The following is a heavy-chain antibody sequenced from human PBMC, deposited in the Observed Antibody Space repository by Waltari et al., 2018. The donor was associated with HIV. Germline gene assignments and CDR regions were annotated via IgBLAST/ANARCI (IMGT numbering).Heavy chain of an antibody. CDR3: VKEHQYSHTWYSYYGMDV. D-gene: IGHD6-13*01. CDR2: ISGSAYST. Sequence: AMSWVRQAPGKGLEWVSAISGSAYSTYYAESVKGRFTISRDNSKNKLYLQMNSLRAEDTAVYFCVKEHQYSHTWYSYYGMDVWGQGTTVTVSS. J-gene: IGHJ6*02. CDR1: A. V-gene: IGHV3-23*01.